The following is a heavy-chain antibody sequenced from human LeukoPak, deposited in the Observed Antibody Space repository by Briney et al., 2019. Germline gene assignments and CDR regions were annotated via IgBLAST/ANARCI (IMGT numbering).Heavy chain of an antibody. CDR2: INPNSGGT. Sequence: ASVKVSCKASGYTFTGYYMHWVRQAPGQELEWMGWINPNSGGTNYAQPFQGRVTMTRDTSISTAYMELSRLRSDDTAVYYCARLSIAARSDFDYWGQGTLVTVSS. D-gene: IGHD6-6*01. V-gene: IGHV1-2*02. CDR3: ARLSIAARSDFDY. J-gene: IGHJ4*02. CDR1: GYTFTGYY.